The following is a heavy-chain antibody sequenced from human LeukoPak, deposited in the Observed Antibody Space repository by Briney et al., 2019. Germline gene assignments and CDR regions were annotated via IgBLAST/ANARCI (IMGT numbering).Heavy chain of an antibody. Sequence: ASVKVSCKASGYTFTSYHMHWVRQAPGQGLEWMGIINPSGGSTRYAQKFQGRVTMTRDTSTSTVYMELSGLRSQDTAVYYCARSVYTRIAVTEGATNWFDPWGQGTLVTVSS. CDR1: GYTFTSYH. J-gene: IGHJ5*02. V-gene: IGHV1-46*01. CDR2: INPSGGST. D-gene: IGHD6-19*01. CDR3: ARSVYTRIAVTEGATNWFDP.